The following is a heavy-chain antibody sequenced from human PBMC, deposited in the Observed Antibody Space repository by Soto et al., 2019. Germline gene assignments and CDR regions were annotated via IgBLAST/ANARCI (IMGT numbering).Heavy chain of an antibody. CDR2: IYHSGST. J-gene: IGHJ6*03. CDR3: ARLKRGYAGGGYYYYMDV. D-gene: IGHD5-12*01. V-gene: IGHV4-4*02. Sequence: SETLSLTCAVSGGSISSSNWWSWVRQPPGKGLEWIGEIYHSGSTNYNPSLKSRVTISVDTSKNQFSLKLSSVTAADTAVYYCARLKRGYAGGGYYYYMDVWGKGTTVTVSS. CDR1: GGSISSSNW.